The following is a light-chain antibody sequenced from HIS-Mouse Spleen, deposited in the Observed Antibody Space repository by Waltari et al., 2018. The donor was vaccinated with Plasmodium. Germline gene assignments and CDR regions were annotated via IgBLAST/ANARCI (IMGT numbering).Light chain of an antibody. V-gene: IGLV3-10*01. CDR3: YSTDSSGNHRV. CDR1: SSQHKS. Sequence: SYELTQPPSASASPGPPARTPCSGDSSQHKSHYWYQQKSGQAPVLVINEDSKRPSGIPERFSGSSSGTMATLTISGAQVEDEADYYCYSTDSSGNHRVFGGGTKLTVL. J-gene: IGLJ3*02. CDR2: EDS.